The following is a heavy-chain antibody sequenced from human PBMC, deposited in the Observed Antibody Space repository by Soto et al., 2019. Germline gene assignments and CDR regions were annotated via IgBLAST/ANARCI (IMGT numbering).Heavy chain of an antibody. CDR3: ARDHCSGGSCYRYFDY. J-gene: IGHJ4*02. CDR1: GGSISSGGYY. Sequence: SETLSLTCTVSGGSISSGGYYWSWIRQHPGKGLEWIGYIYYSGSTYYNPSLKSRVTISVDTSKNQFSLRLSSVTAADTAVYYCARDHCSGGSCYRYFDYWGQGTLVTVSS. D-gene: IGHD2-15*01. V-gene: IGHV4-31*03. CDR2: IYYSGST.